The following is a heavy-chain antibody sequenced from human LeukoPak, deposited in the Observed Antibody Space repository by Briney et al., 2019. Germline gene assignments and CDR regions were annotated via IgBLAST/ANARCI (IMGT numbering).Heavy chain of an antibody. CDR3: AKDGGWTDHYFDY. V-gene: IGHV3-23*01. D-gene: IGHD1-1*01. CDR2: ISGSGGST. J-gene: IGHJ4*02. Sequence: AGGSLRLSCAASGFTFSSYAMSWVRQAPGKGLEWVSAISGSGGSTYYADSVKGRFTISRDNSKNTLYLQMNSLRAEDTAVYYCAKDGGWTDHYFDYWGQGTLVTVSS. CDR1: GFTFSSYA.